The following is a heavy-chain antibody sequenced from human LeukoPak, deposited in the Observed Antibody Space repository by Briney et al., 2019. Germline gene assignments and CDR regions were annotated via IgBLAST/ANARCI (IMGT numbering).Heavy chain of an antibody. CDR2: ISYDGSNK. V-gene: IGHV3-30*19. J-gene: IGHJ4*02. Sequence: GGSLRLSCAASGFTFGSYGMHWVRQAPGKGLEWVAFISYDGSNKYYAGSVKGRFTISRDNSKNTLYLQMNSLRAEDTAVYYCARTGLTYLTTVTTWFDYWGQGTLVTVSS. CDR3: ARTGLTYLTTVTTWFDY. D-gene: IGHD4-17*01. CDR1: GFTFGSYG.